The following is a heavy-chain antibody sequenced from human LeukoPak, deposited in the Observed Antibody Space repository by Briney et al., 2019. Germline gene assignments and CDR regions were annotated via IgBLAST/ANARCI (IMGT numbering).Heavy chain of an antibody. D-gene: IGHD6-13*01. CDR3: SRDRTPFEQLVLNSFAY. CDR2: ISWTSGTI. Sequence: PGGSLRLSCAASGFTFNDYTMHWVRQVPGKGLEWVSGISWTSGTIVYADSVKGRFTISRDNAKNSLYLQMNSLRPEDTALYYCSRDRTPFEQLVLNSFAYWGQGTLVTVSS. V-gene: IGHV3-9*01. CDR1: GFTFNDYT. J-gene: IGHJ4*02.